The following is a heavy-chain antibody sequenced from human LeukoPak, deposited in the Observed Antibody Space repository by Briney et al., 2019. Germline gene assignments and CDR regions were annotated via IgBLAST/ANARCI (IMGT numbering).Heavy chain of an antibody. CDR2: ISSSGNNT. V-gene: IGHV3-23*01. Sequence: GGSLRLSCAASGFTFNSYAMNWVRQAPGKGLEWVSTISSSGNNTYYTDSVKGRFTISRDNSKNTLFLQMNSLRVDDTAVYYCAKDRVRKMTLPPGVDGYWGQGTLVTVSS. D-gene: IGHD5-12*01. CDR1: GFTFNSYA. J-gene: IGHJ4*02. CDR3: AKDRVRKMTLPPGVDGY.